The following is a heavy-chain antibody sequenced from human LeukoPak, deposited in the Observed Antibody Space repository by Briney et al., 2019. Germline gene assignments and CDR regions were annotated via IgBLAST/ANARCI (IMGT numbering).Heavy chain of an antibody. J-gene: IGHJ3*02. CDR2: INPSGGST. CDR1: GYTFTSYY. D-gene: IGHD3-10*01. Sequence: ASVKVSCKASGYTFTSYYMHWVRQAPGQGLEWMGIINPSGGSTSYAQKFQGRVTMTRDTSTSTVYMELSSLRSEDTAVYYCARGLLWFGESQDGDVAFDIWGQGTMVTVSS. CDR3: ARGLLWFGESQDGDVAFDI. V-gene: IGHV1-46*01.